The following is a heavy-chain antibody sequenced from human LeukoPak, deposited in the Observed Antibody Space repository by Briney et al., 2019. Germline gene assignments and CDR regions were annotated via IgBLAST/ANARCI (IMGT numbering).Heavy chain of an antibody. CDR3: ARESGKGSSWPNFDY. V-gene: IGHV1-69*13. D-gene: IGHD6-13*01. CDR1: GGTFSSYA. CDR2: IIPIFGTA. J-gene: IGHJ4*02. Sequence: ASVKVSCKASGGTFSSYAISWVRQAPGQRLEWMGGIIPIFGTANYAQKFQGRVTITADESTSTAYMELSSLRSEDTAVYYCARESGKGSSWPNFDYWGQGTLVTVSS.